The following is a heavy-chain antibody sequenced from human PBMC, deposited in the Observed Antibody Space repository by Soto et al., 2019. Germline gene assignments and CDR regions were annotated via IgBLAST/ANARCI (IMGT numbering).Heavy chain of an antibody. CDR2: IGGSGDST. D-gene: IGHD6-13*01. CDR1: GFIVSSNA. Sequence: EVQLLESGGGLVQPGESLRLSCAASGFIVSSNAMSSVRQTPEKGLEWVSSIGGSGDSTYYADSVKGRFIISRDNSKNTLYLQMNSLRAEDTATYYCAKEAYSGSWYGVNWGQGTLVTVSS. J-gene: IGHJ4*02. V-gene: IGHV3-23*01. CDR3: AKEAYSGSWYGVN.